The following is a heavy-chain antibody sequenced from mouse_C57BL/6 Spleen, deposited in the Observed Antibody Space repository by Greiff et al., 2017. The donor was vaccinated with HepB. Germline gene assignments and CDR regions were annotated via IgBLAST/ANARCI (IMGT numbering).Heavy chain of an antibody. V-gene: IGHV1-52*01. Sequence: VQLQQPGAELVRPGSSVKLSCKASGYTFTSYWMHWVKQRPIQGLEWIGNIDPSDSETHYNQKFKDKATLTVDKSSSTAYMQLSSLTSEDSAVYYCARFCSLATANYYAMDYWGQGTSVTVSS. D-gene: IGHD1-2*01. J-gene: IGHJ4*01. CDR1: GYTFTSYW. CDR3: ARFCSLATANYYAMDY. CDR2: IDPSDSET.